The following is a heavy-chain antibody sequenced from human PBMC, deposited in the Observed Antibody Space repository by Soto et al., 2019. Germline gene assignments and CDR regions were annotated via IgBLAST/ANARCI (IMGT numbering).Heavy chain of an antibody. D-gene: IGHD3-22*01. Sequence: SVKVSCKASGGTFSSYAISWVRQAPGQGLEWMGGIIPIFGTANYAQKFQGRVTITADESTSTAYMELSSLRSEDTAVYYCAALYYDSSGYYTIGIRYYFDYWGQGTLVTV. CDR2: IIPIFGTA. CDR1: GGTFSSYA. V-gene: IGHV1-69*13. J-gene: IGHJ4*02. CDR3: AALYYDSSGYYTIGIRYYFDY.